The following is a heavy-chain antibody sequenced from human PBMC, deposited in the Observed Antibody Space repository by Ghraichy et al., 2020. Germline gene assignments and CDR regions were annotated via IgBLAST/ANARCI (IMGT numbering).Heavy chain of an antibody. J-gene: IGHJ5*02. CDR2: IYYSGST. Sequence: SETLSLTCTVSGGSISSYYWSWIRQPPGKGLEWIGYIYYSGSTNYNPSLKSRVTISVDTSKNQFSLKLSSVTAADTAVYYCARGAYDFWSGYNGLVFDPWGQGTLVTVSS. V-gene: IGHV4-59*01. CDR3: ARGAYDFWSGYNGLVFDP. CDR1: GGSISSYY. D-gene: IGHD3-3*01.